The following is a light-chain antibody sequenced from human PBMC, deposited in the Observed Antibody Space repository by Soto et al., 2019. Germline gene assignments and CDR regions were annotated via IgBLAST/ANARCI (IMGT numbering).Light chain of an antibody. CDR2: SSD. CDR1: SSNIGSNL. J-gene: IGLJ3*02. CDR3: AAWDDSLNAVV. V-gene: IGLV1-44*01. Sequence: QSVLTQPPSASGTPGQRVTISCSGSSSNIGSNLVYWYQQLPGTAPKVVIHSSDQRPSGVPDRFSGSQSGTSASLAISGLQSEDEADYYCAAWDDSLNAVVFGGGTKLTVL.